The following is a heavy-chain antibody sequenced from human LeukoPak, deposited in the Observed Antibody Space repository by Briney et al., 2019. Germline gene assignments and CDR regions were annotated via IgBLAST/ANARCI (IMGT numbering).Heavy chain of an antibody. D-gene: IGHD6-19*01. CDR3: ATVIAVAGSNWFDP. V-gene: IGHV4-61*02. CDR1: GGSISSGSYY. J-gene: IGHJ5*02. CDR2: IYTSGST. Sequence: PSQTLSHTCTVSGGSISSGSYYWSWIRQPAGKGLEWMGRIYTSGSTNYNPSLKSRVTISVDTSKNQFSLKLSSVTAADTAVYYCATVIAVAGSNWFDPWGQGTLVTVSS.